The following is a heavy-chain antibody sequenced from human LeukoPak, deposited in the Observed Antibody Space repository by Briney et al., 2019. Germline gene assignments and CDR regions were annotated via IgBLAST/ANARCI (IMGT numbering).Heavy chain of an antibody. D-gene: IGHD1-1*01. Sequence: PSETLSLTCTVPGDSISSFYWSWIRQPPGKGLEWIGYIYYSGSTNYNPSLKSRVTISINTSKNQFSLNLTSVTAADTAVYFCARGTTPTSYWGQGALVTVSS. CDR2: IYYSGST. CDR1: GDSISSFY. V-gene: IGHV4-59*01. CDR3: ARGTTPTSY. J-gene: IGHJ4*02.